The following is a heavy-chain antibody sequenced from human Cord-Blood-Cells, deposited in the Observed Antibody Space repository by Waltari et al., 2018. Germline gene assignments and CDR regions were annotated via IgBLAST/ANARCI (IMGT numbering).Heavy chain of an antibody. V-gene: IGHV3-30*02. D-gene: IGHD3-10*01. Sequence: QVQLVESGGGVVQPGGSLRLSCAASGFTSRVYGTHWVRQAPGKGLEWVAFIRYDGSNKYYADSVKGRFTISRDNSKNTLYLQMNSLRAEDTAVYYCAKKETGAFDIWGQGTMVTVSS. J-gene: IGHJ3*02. CDR2: IRYDGSNK. CDR3: AKKETGAFDI. CDR1: GFTSRVYG.